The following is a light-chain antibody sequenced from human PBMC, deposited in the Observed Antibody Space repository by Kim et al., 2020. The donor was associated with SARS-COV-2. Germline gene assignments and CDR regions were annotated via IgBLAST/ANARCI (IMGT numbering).Light chain of an antibody. CDR3: ATWDDGLNGVL. CDR1: SSNIGSND. V-gene: IGLV1-44*01. CDR2: VYN. J-gene: IGLJ2*01. Sequence: QSVLTQPPSASGTPGQRVTLSCSGSSSNIGSNDVNWYQQVPGTAPKLLVSVYNHRPSGVPDRISASKSGTSASLAISGLRSEDEADYYCATWDDGLNGVLFGGGTKVTVL.